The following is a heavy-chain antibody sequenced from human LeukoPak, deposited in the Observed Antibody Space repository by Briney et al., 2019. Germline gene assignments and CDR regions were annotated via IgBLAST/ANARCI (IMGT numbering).Heavy chain of an antibody. CDR3: ARVLWFGEFLNWFDP. Sequence: GASVKVSCKASGYTSTGYYMHWVRQAPGQGLEWMGWINPNSGGTNCAQKFQGWVTMTRDTSISTAYMELSRLRSDDTAVYYCARVLWFGEFLNWFDPWGQGTLVTVSS. J-gene: IGHJ5*02. CDR2: INPNSGGT. D-gene: IGHD3-10*01. CDR1: GYTSTGYY. V-gene: IGHV1-2*04.